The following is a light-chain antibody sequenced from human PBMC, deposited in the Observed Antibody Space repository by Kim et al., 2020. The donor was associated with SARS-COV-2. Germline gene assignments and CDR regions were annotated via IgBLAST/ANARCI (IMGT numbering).Light chain of an antibody. CDR3: RQLRSLPRIT. CDR1: QGITRY. J-gene: IGKJ5*01. V-gene: IGKV1-9*01. Sequence: SVGDRVTITCRASQGITRYLDWDQAKPGTAPQLQIFAASTLQSGVPSTFSGSGSGTDFTLTISSLQPEDLAAYHCRQLRSLPRITFGQGTRLEIK. CDR2: AAS.